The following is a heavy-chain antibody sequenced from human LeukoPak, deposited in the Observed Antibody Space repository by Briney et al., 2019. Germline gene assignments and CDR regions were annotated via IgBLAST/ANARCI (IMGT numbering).Heavy chain of an antibody. CDR1: GFTVSSNY. D-gene: IGHD2-2*01. Sequence: KAGGSLRLSCAASGFTVSSNYMSWVRQAPGKGLEWVSYISSSGSDIYYADSVKGRFTISRDNSKNTLYLQMHSLRAEDTAVYYCAKGSLRVVPSATFDYWGQGTLVTVSS. CDR2: ISSSGSDI. V-gene: IGHV3-11*01. J-gene: IGHJ4*02. CDR3: AKGSLRVVPSATFDY.